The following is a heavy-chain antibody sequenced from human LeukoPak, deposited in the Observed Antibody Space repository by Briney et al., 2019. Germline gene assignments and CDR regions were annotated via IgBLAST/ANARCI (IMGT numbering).Heavy chain of an antibody. J-gene: IGHJ4*02. CDR3: AKDPCSGGSCYSADY. CDR2: ISNSGGST. Sequence: GGSLRLSCAASGFTFSSYGMSWVRQAPGKGLEWVSTISNSGGSTFYGDSVKGRFTISRDNSKNTLYLRMTSLRAEDTAVYYCAKDPCSGGSCYSADYWGQGTLVTVSS. V-gene: IGHV3-23*01. D-gene: IGHD2-15*01. CDR1: GFTFSSYG.